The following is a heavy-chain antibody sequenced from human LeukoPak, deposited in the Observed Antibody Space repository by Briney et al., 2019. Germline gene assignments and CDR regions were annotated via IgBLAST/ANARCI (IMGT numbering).Heavy chain of an antibody. Sequence: PGGSLRLSCAASGFTFSSYNMNWVRQAPGKGLEWVSSISSSSSYIYYADSVKGRFTISRDNAKNSLYLQMNSLRAEDTAVYYCARLAVAGTFDYWGQGTLVTVSS. V-gene: IGHV3-21*01. CDR2: ISSSSSYI. CDR3: ARLAVAGTFDY. CDR1: GFTFSSYN. J-gene: IGHJ4*02. D-gene: IGHD6-19*01.